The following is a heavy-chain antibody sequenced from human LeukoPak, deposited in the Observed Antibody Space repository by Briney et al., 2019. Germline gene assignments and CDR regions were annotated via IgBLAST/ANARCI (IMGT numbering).Heavy chain of an antibody. J-gene: IGHJ4*02. D-gene: IGHD5-24*01. CDR2: IYHSGNT. Sequence: SGTLSLTCAVSGVSISSSNWWTWVRQPPGKGLEWIGKIYHSGNTIYNPSLKSRLAVSVDKSKNQFSLRLTSVTAADTAAYYCATQGWLQSEYYFDHWGQGTLVTVSS. CDR1: GVSISSSNW. V-gene: IGHV4-4*02. CDR3: ATQGWLQSEYYFDH.